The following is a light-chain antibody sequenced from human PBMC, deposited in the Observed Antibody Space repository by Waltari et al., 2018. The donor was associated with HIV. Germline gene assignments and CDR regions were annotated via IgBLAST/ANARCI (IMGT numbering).Light chain of an antibody. J-gene: IGLJ1*01. V-gene: IGLV2-8*01. Sequence: QSALTQPPSASGSPGQSVSISCTGASSDVGAFKSVSWYQQHPGKAPTLLIYDVTKRPSGVPDGFSGSKSGNTASLTVSGLQAEDEAHYYCSSYAGSSMSYAFGTGTKVTVL. CDR1: SSDVGAFKS. CDR3: SSYAGSSMSYA. CDR2: DVT.